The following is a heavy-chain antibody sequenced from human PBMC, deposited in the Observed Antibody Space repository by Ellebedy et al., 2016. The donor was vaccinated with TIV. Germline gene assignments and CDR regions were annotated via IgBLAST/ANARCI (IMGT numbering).Heavy chain of an antibody. CDR3: ARDDYGDYFDY. J-gene: IGHJ4*02. CDR2: IKQDGSEK. CDR1: GFTFSSYW. D-gene: IGHD4-17*01. V-gene: IGHV3-7*01. Sequence: GGSLRLSXAASGFTFSSYWMSWVRQAPGKGLEWVANIKQDGSEKYYVDSVKGRFTISRDNAKNSLYLQMNSLRAEDTAVYYCARDDYGDYFDYWGQGTLVTVSS.